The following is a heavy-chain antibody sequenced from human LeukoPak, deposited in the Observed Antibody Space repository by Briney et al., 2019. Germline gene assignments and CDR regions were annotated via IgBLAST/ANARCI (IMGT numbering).Heavy chain of an antibody. Sequence: GSLRLSCAASGFTFSSYGMHCVRQAPGKGLEWVAVISYDGSNKYYADSVKGRFTISRDNAKNSLYLQMNSLRAEDTALYYCAKDNSYDILTGYYDYWGQGTLVTVSS. V-gene: IGHV3-30*18. CDR1: GFTFSSYG. CDR3: AKDNSYDILTGYYDY. CDR2: ISYDGSNK. J-gene: IGHJ4*02. D-gene: IGHD3-9*01.